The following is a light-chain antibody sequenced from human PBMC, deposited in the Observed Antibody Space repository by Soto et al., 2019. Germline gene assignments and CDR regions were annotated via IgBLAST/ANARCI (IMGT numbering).Light chain of an antibody. V-gene: IGKV1-12*01. CDR1: QVLNSW. CDR2: GAS. CDR3: QQSYTFPWT. J-gene: IGKJ1*01. Sequence: DIQMTQSPSSVSASVGERVTITSRASQVLNSWLAYYQQKPGKAPKLLLYGASNLQSGVPARFSGRASGTDFNLNVSILQAEDSAPYCCQQSYTFPWTFGQGTQVE.